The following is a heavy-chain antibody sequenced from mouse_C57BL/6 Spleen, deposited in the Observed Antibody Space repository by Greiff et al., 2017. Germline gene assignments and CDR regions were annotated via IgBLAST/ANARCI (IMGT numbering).Heavy chain of an antibody. V-gene: IGHV1-64*01. CDR2: IHPNSGST. D-gene: IGHD2-2*01. J-gene: IGHJ2*01. CDR1: GYTFTSYW. CDR3: ARERYYGYDGGFDY. Sequence: VQLQQPGAELVKPGASVKLSCKASGYTFTSYWMHWVKQRPGQGLEWIGMIHPNSGSTNYNEKFKSKATLTVDKSSSTAYMQLSSLTSEDSAVYYCARERYYGYDGGFDYWGQGTTLTVSS.